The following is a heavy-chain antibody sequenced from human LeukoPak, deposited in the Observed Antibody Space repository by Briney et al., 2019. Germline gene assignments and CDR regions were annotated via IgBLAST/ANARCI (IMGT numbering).Heavy chain of an antibody. D-gene: IGHD6-13*01. V-gene: IGHV1-24*01. CDR3: ATPTPGIAAAGIDY. Sequence: ASVKVSCKVSGYTLTELSMHWVRQAPGKGLEWMGGFDPEDGETIYAQKFQGRVTMTEDTSTDTAYMELSSLRSEDTAVYYCATPTPGIAAAGIDYRGQGTLVTVSS. CDR2: FDPEDGET. J-gene: IGHJ4*02. CDR1: GYTLTELS.